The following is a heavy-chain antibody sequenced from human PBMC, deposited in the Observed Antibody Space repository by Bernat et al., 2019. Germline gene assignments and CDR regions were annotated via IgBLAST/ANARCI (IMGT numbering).Heavy chain of an antibody. D-gene: IGHD6-19*01. V-gene: IGHV3-30-3*01. J-gene: IGHJ5*02. CDR1: GFTFSSYA. CDR3: ARDQVAGTGWFDP. CDR2: ISYDGSNK. Sequence: QVQLVESGGGVVQPGRSLRLSCAASGFTFSSYAMHWVRQAPGKGLEWVAVISYDGSNKYYADSVKGRFTISRDNSKNSLYLQMNSLRDEDTAVYYCARDQVAGTGWFDPWGQGTLVTVSS.